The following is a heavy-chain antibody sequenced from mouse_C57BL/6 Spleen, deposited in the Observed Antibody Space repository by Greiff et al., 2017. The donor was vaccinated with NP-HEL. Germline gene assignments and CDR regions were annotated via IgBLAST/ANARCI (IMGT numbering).Heavy chain of an antibody. Sequence: VQLKQSGPELVKPGASVKMSCKASGYTFTDYNMHWVKQSPGKSLEWIGYINPDNGGTSYNQKFKGKATLTVHKSASTAYMALRSLTSEDSAVYYCARGVYRNLAYWGQGTLVTVSA. J-gene: IGHJ3*01. D-gene: IGHD2-14*01. CDR2: INPDNGGT. CDR1: GYTFTDYN. V-gene: IGHV1-22*01. CDR3: ARGVYRNLAY.